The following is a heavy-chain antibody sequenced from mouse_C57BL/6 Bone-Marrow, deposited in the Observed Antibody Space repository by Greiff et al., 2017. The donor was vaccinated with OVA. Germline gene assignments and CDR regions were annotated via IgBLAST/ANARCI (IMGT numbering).Heavy chain of an antibody. CDR1: EYEFPSHD. CDR2: INSDGGST. Sequence: DVQLVESGGGLVQPGETLKLPCESNEYEFPSHDMSWVRKTAEKRLELVAAINSDGGSTYYPDTMERRFIISRDNTKRTQYLQMSSLRSEDTALYYCARIYDGFSYAMDYWGQGTSGTVSS. J-gene: IGHJ4*01. D-gene: IGHD2-3*01. CDR3: ARIYDGFSYAMDY. V-gene: IGHV5-2*01.